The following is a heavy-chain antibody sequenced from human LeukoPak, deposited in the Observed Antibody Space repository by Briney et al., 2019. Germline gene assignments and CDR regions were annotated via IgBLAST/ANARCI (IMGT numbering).Heavy chain of an antibody. Sequence: PRRALRLSCAAPGFTFSSYGMHRGRPAPGKGLGWGAVISYDGSNKYYADSVKGRFTISRDNSKNTLYLQMNSLRAEDTAVYYCAKDGPAAAGIDYWGQGTLVTVSS. J-gene: IGHJ4*02. V-gene: IGHV3-30*18. D-gene: IGHD6-13*01. CDR3: AKDGPAAAGIDY. CDR1: GFTFSSYG. CDR2: ISYDGSNK.